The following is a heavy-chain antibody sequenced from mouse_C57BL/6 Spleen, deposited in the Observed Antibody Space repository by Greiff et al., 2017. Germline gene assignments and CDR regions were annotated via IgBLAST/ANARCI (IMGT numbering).Heavy chain of an antibody. J-gene: IGHJ1*03. CDR3: ARDYSSSYVDV. CDR1: GFTFSSYA. CDR2: IGAGGSYT. Sequence: EVQLVQSGGGLVKPGGSLKFSCAASGFTFSSYAMSWVRQTPEKRLEWVATIGAGGSYTYYPDNVKGRFTISRDNDKNNLYLQMSHLKSEDTATYYCARDYSSSYVDVWGKGTTVTVSS. V-gene: IGHV5-4*01. D-gene: IGHD1-1*01.